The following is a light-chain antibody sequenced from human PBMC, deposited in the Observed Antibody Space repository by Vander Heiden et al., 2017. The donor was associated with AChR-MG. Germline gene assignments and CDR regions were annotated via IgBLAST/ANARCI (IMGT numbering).Light chain of an antibody. Sequence: QSALTQPPSASGTPGQRVTSSCSGSRSKVATNDVYWYQQVPGTAPKLLIYGSTRRPSGVSDRFSGSKSGTSASLVISGLRSEDEADYYCTAWDGSLSGGVFGGGTKLTVL. J-gene: IGLJ2*01. CDR2: GST. CDR1: RSKVATND. CDR3: TAWDGSLSGGV. V-gene: IGLV1-47*01.